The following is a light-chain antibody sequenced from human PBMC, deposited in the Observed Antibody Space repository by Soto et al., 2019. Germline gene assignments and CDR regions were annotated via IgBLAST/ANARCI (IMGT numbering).Light chain of an antibody. J-gene: IGKJ1*01. Sequence: ILMTQSPATLSVSPGERATLSCRASQSVSSNLAWYQQKPGQGPRLLIYGASTRATGIPARFSGSVSGTEFTLTVSSLQSEDFAVYFCQQYTDWPRTFGQGTKVEI. CDR3: QQYTDWPRT. V-gene: IGKV3-15*01. CDR1: QSVSSN. CDR2: GAS.